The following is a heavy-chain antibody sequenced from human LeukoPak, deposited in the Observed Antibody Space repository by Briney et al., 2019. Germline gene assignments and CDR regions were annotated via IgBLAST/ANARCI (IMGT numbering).Heavy chain of an antibody. CDR3: ARGGIAAAGTARAVAASFDY. Sequence: GASVKVSCKASVYTFTGYYMHWVRQAPGQGLEWMGRINPNSGGTNYAQKFQGRVTMTRDTSISTAYMELSRLRSDDTAVYYCARGGIAAAGTARAVAASFDYWGQGTLVTVSS. V-gene: IGHV1-2*06. CDR2: INPNSGGT. D-gene: IGHD6-13*01. J-gene: IGHJ4*02. CDR1: VYTFTGYY.